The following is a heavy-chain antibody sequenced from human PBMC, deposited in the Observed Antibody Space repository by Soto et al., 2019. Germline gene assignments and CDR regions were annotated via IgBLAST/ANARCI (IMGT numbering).Heavy chain of an antibody. CDR1: GGSISSGGYY. CDR2: IYYSGST. CDR3: ARSSTYSYGPVFDY. Sequence: ASETLSLTCTVSGGSISSGGYYWSWIRQHPGKGLEWIGYIYYSGSTYYNPSLKSRVTISVDTSKNQFSLKLSSVTAADTAVYYCARSSTYSYGPVFDYWGQGTLVTVSS. J-gene: IGHJ4*02. D-gene: IGHD5-18*01. V-gene: IGHV4-31*03.